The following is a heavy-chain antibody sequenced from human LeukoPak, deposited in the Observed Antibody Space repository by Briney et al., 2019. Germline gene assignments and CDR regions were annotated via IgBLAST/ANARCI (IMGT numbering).Heavy chain of an antibody. CDR1: GGSMSSSNW. CDR2: IYYSGST. Sequence: PSETLSLTCAVSGGSMSSSNWWSWVRQPPGKGLEWIGEIYYSGSTNFNPSLKSRVTMSVDKFKGQFSLRLRSVTAADTAVYYCARAMADTAMVDAFDIWGQGTMVTVSS. D-gene: IGHD5-18*01. CDR3: ARAMADTAMVDAFDI. V-gene: IGHV4-4*02. J-gene: IGHJ3*02.